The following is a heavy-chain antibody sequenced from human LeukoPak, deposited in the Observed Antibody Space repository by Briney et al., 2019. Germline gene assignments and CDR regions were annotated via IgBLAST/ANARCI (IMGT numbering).Heavy chain of an antibody. CDR3: VRDQFYAFDV. J-gene: IGHJ3*01. V-gene: IGHV3-48*02. CDR2: IRTSGGVV. CDR1: GFTFTSYT. Sequence: GGSLRLSCAASGFTFTSYTMNWVRQAPGKGLEWISYIRTSGGVVSYTDSVRGRFTISTDSTKNSLYLQMNSLRDDDTAVYYCVRDQFYAFDVWGQGTMVTVSS.